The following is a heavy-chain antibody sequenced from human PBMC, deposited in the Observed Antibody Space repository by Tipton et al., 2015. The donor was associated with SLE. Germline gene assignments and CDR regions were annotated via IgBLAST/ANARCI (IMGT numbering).Heavy chain of an antibody. V-gene: IGHV1-18*01. CDR2: ISAYNGNT. Sequence: QLVQSGAEVKKPGASVKVSCNASGYTFTSYGISWVRQAPGQGLEWMGWISAYNGNTNYAQKLQGRVTMTTDTSTSTAYMELRSLRSDDTAVYYCARPKSITMVRGLTTGPFDIWGQGTMVTVSS. CDR3: ARPKSITMVRGLTTGPFDI. J-gene: IGHJ3*02. D-gene: IGHD3-10*01. CDR1: GYTFTSYG.